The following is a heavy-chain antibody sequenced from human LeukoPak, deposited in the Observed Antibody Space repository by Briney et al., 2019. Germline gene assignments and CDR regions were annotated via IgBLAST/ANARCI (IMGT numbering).Heavy chain of an antibody. CDR3: AREDSSGWSSGHYYGMDV. J-gene: IGHJ6*04. D-gene: IGHD6-19*01. V-gene: IGHV1-2*04. Sequence: WASVKVSCKASGYTFTGYYMHWARQAPGQGLEWMGWINPNSGGTNYAQKFQGWVTMTRDTSISTAYMELSRLRSDDTAVYYCAREDSSGWSSGHYYGMDVWGKGTTVTVSS. CDR1: GYTFTGYY. CDR2: INPNSGGT.